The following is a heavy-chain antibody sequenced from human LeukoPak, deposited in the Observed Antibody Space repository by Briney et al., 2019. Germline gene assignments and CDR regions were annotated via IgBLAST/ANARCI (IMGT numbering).Heavy chain of an antibody. V-gene: IGHV1-24*01. D-gene: IGHD2-2*01. J-gene: IGHJ3*02. CDR1: GYTLTELS. CDR2: FDPEDGET. Sequence: ASVRVSCKVSGYTLTELSMHWVRQAPGKGLEWMGGFDPEDGETIYAQKFQGRVTMTEDTSTDTAYMELSSLRSEDTAVYYCARDFSSGYHQLIDIWGQGTMVTVSS. CDR3: ARDFSSGYHQLIDI.